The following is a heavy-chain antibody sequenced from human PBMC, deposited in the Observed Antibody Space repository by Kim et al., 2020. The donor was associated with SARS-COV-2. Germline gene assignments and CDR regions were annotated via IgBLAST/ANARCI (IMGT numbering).Heavy chain of an antibody. D-gene: IGHD5-12*01. J-gene: IGHJ6*02. CDR3: AKDRATTNSYGMDV. CDR1: GFTFSRYS. CDR2: ISYDGREI. V-gene: IGHV3-30*18. Sequence: GGSLRLSCAASGFTFSRYSMHCVRQAPGKGLEWVAVISYDGREIYYGDSVKGRFTISRDNSRNTLYLQMNSLRVEDTAVYYCAKDRATTNSYGMDVWGQGTTVTVSS.